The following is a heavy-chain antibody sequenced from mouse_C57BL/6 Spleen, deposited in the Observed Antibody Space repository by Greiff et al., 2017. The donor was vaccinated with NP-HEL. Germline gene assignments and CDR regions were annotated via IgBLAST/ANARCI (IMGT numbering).Heavy chain of an antibody. CDR2: IHPNSGST. Sequence: VQLQQSGAELVKPGASVKLSCKASGYTFTSYWMHWVKQRPGQGLEWIGMIHPNSGSTNYNEKFKSKATLTVDKSSSTAYMQLSSLTSEDSAVYYCARDGSFLFAYWGQGTLVTVSA. CDR1: GYTFTSYW. V-gene: IGHV1-64*01. CDR3: ARDGSFLFAY. D-gene: IGHD1-1*01. J-gene: IGHJ3*01.